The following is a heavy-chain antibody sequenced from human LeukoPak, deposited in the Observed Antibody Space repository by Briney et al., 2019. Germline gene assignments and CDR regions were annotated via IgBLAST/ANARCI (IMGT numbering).Heavy chain of an antibody. V-gene: IGHV3-9*01. CDR3: ARDPNGDYIGTFDM. CDR1: GFTFDDYA. J-gene: IGHJ3*02. D-gene: IGHD4-17*01. Sequence: PGGSLRLSCAASGFTFDDYAMHWVRQAPGKGLEWVSGISWNSGSIGYADSVKGRFTISRDNAKNTLYLQMNSLRVEDTAMYFCARDPNGDYIGTFDMRGRGTMVSVSS. CDR2: ISWNSGSI.